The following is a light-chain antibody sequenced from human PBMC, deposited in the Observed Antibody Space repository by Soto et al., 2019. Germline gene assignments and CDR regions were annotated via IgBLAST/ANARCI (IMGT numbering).Light chain of an antibody. Sequence: DIQMTQSPSTLSASVGDRVTITCRASQSVTGWLAWYQQKPGKAPKLLIYKASSLESGVPSRFSGRGSGTEFTLTISSLQPDDFATYYCQQYNSYSPTFGQGTKLEIK. CDR1: QSVTGW. V-gene: IGKV1-5*03. J-gene: IGKJ2*01. CDR2: KAS. CDR3: QQYNSYSPT.